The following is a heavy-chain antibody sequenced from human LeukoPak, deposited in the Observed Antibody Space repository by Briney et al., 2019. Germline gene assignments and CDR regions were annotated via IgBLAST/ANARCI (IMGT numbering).Heavy chain of an antibody. J-gene: IGHJ4*02. V-gene: IGHV3-23*01. D-gene: IGHD3-22*01. CDR1: GVTFSNYA. CDR2: IGNGGST. Sequence: GGSLRLSCSASGVTFSNYAMTWVRQAPGKGLEWVSLIGNGGSTYYADSVKGRFTISRDNSKNTVYLQMNSLRVEDTAVYCCAKRAEYDTSGYYGYWGQGTLVTVSS. CDR3: AKRAEYDTSGYYGY.